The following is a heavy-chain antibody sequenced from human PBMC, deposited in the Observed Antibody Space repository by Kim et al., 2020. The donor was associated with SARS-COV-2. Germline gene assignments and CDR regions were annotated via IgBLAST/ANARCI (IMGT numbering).Heavy chain of an antibody. CDR1: GFTFSSHG. Sequence: GGSLRLSCAASGFTFSSHGMHWVRQAPGKGLEWVAVISYDGSNKYYADSVKGRFAISRDNSKNTLYLQMNSLRAEDTAVYYCAKVDGSTFGGVIGPFDFWGQGTLVTVPS. J-gene: IGHJ4*02. V-gene: IGHV3-30*18. CDR3: AKVDGSTFGGVIGPFDF. CDR2: ISYDGSNK. D-gene: IGHD3-16*02.